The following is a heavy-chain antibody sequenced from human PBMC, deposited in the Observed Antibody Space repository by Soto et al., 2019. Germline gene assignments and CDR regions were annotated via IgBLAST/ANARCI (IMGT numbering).Heavy chain of an antibody. CDR3: ARGRGGTYDAFDI. J-gene: IGHJ3*02. CDR2: IYYTGTT. V-gene: IGHV4-59*01. D-gene: IGHD1-26*01. CDR1: GDSMSRYF. Sequence: SETLSLTCTVSGDSMSRYFWSWIRQPPGKGLEWIGYIYYTGTTNYNPSLKSRVTILLDTSKNQFSLKVVSLTAADTAFYYCARGRGGTYDAFDIWGQGALVTVSS.